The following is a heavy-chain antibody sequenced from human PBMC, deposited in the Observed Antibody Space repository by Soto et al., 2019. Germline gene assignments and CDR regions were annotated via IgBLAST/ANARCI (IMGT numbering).Heavy chain of an antibody. D-gene: IGHD3-16*01. Sequence: EVQLVESGGGLVKPGGSLRLSCAASGFTFSSYSMNWVRQAPGKGLEWVSSISSSSSYIYYADSVKGRFTISRDNAKNSLYLQMSSLRAEDTAVYYCARVFGTYLDYCGQGTLVTVSS. V-gene: IGHV3-21*01. J-gene: IGHJ4*02. CDR3: ARVFGTYLDY. CDR1: GFTFSSYS. CDR2: ISSSSSYI.